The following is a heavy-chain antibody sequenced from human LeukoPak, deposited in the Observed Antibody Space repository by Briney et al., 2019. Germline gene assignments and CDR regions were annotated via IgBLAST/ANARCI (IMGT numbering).Heavy chain of an antibody. J-gene: IGHJ6*03. V-gene: IGHV3-66*02. CDR3: ARLGGKKLVRYYQYYMDV. D-gene: IGHD6-6*01. CDR2: IYIYGGT. Sequence: GGSLRLSCAASGFTVSRNYMSWGREAPGEGLGGVSVIYIYGGTYYTDSVTGRFTISRDNSKNTLYLQSNRLRFEDTPVCNCARLGGKKLVRYYQYYMDVWGKGTTVTVSS. CDR1: GFTVSRNY.